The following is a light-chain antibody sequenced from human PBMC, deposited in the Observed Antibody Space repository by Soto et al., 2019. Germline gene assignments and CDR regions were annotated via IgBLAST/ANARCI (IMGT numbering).Light chain of an antibody. J-gene: IGKJ5*01. CDR3: QQRSNWPLRIT. Sequence: EIVMTQSPATLSVSPGERATLSCRASQSVSSNLAWYQQKPGQAPRLLIYDASNRATGIPARFSGSGSGTDFILTISSLEPEDFAVYYCQQRSNWPLRITFGQGTRLEIK. V-gene: IGKV3-11*01. CDR1: QSVSSN. CDR2: DAS.